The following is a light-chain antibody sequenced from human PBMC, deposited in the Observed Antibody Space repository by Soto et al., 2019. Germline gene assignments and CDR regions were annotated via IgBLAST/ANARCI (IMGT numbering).Light chain of an antibody. J-gene: IGKJ1*01. V-gene: IGKV3-20*01. CDR1: QSLSGRY. Sequence: FTQSPGTLAFSPGEGATLSCRASQSLSGRYLAWYQQKPGQAPRLLIYGASTRATGIPDRFSGSGSGTDFTLTISRLEPEDFAVYYCQQYDSSPRTFGQGTKVDIK. CDR3: QQYDSSPRT. CDR2: GAS.